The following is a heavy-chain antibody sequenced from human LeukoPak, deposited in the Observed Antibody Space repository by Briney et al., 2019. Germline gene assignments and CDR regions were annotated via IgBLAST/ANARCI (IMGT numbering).Heavy chain of an antibody. CDR1: GFTFSSYE. V-gene: IGHV3-23*01. D-gene: IGHD7-27*01. J-gene: IGHJ4*02. CDR3: AKTWALYYFDY. CDR2: ISGSGGST. Sequence: PGGSLRLSCAASGFTFSSYEMNWVRQAPGKGLEWVSYISGSGGSTYYADSVKGRFTISRDNSKNTLYLQMNSLRAEDTAAYYCAKTWALYYFDYWGQGTLVTVSS.